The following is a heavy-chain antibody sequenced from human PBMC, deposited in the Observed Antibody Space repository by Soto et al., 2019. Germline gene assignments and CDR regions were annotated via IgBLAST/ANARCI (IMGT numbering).Heavy chain of an antibody. V-gene: IGHV4-30-2*01. D-gene: IGHD4-17*01. CDR1: GGSISSGGYS. J-gene: IGHJ1*01. Sequence: PSETLSLTCAVSGGSISSGGYSWSWIRQPPGKGLEWIGYIYHSGSTYYNPSLKSRVTISVDRSKNQFSLKLSSVTAADTAVYSCASPGYGDSHVEYYQYWGQGPLVAVSS. CDR3: ASPGYGDSHVEYYQY. CDR2: IYHSGST.